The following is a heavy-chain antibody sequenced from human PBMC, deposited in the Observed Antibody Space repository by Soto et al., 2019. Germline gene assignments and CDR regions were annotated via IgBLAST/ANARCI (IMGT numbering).Heavy chain of an antibody. J-gene: IGHJ4*02. CDR2: INHHGFT. CDR3: ARAAVKQGATLFDF. V-gene: IGHV4-31*02. Sequence: NPSETLSLTCTVSGGSISSGGYYWSWIRQHPGKGLEWIAEINHHGFTDYNPSFKSRVTISRDTSTNQISLKMTSVTAADSAVYYCARAAVKQGATLFDFWGQGTLVTVSS. CDR1: GGSISSGGYY. D-gene: IGHD1-26*01.